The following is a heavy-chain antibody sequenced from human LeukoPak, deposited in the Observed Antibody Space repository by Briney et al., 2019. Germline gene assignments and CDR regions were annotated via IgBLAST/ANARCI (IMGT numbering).Heavy chain of an antibody. CDR1: GFTFTTYT. D-gene: IGHD3-22*01. Sequence: GGSLRLSCAASGFTFTTYTMHWVRQVPGKGLEWVAVISYDGSNKDYADSVKGRFTISRDNSKKALYLEVNSLRAEDTAIYYCAGGYYYDTSGHYLSSPPPDQWGQGTLVTVSS. J-gene: IGHJ4*02. CDR2: ISYDGSNK. V-gene: IGHV3-30*04. CDR3: AGGYYYDTSGHYLSSPPPDQ.